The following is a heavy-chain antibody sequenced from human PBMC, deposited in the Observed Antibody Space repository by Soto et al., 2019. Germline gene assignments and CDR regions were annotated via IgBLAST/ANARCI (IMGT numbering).Heavy chain of an antibody. CDR2: ISAYNGNT. CDR3: ARAISSNSSSSYSYYYYMDV. Sequence: ASVKVSCKASGYTFTSYGISWVRQAPGQGLEWMGWISAYNGNTNYAQKLQGRVTMTTDTSTSTAYMKLRSLRSDDTAVYYCARAISSNSSSSYSYYYYMDVWGKGTTVTVSS. V-gene: IGHV1-18*01. J-gene: IGHJ6*03. CDR1: GYTFTSYG. D-gene: IGHD6-6*01.